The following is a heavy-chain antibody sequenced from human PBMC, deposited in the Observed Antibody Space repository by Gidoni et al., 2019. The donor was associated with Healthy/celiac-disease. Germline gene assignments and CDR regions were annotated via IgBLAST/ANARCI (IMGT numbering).Heavy chain of an antibody. V-gene: IGHV1-46*01. CDR3: ARDGSIVVVPAARGWLVNWFDP. CDR2: INPSGGST. D-gene: IGHD2-2*01. Sequence: QVQLVQSGAEVKKPGASVKVSCKASGYTFTSYYMHWVRQAPGQGLEWMGIINPSGGSTSYAQKFRGRVTMTRDTSTSTVYMELSSLRSEDTAVYYCARDGSIVVVPAARGWLVNWFDPWGQGTLVTVSS. J-gene: IGHJ5*02. CDR1: GYTFTSYY.